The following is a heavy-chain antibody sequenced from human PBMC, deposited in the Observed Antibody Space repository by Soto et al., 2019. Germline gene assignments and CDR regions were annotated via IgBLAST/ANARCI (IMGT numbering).Heavy chain of an antibody. CDR1: GGSISSGGYY. J-gene: IGHJ6*02. D-gene: IGHD3-10*01. V-gene: IGHV4-31*03. CDR2: IYYSGST. Sequence: QVQLQESGPGLVKPSQTLSLTCTVSGGSISSGGYYWSWIRQHPGKGLEWIGYIYYSGSTYYHPSRMRRVTISVDTSKNQFSLKLSSVTAADTAVYYCATTLVPFGELFGGMDGWGQGTTVTVSS. CDR3: ATTLVPFGELFGGMDG.